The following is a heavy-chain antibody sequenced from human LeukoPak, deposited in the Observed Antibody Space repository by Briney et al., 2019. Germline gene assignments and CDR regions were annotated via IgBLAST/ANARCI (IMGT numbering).Heavy chain of an antibody. CDR3: ATGGIAAVFDY. CDR1: GYAFTSYA. CDR2: INAGNGNT. V-gene: IGHV1-3*01. D-gene: IGHD6-13*01. Sequence: ASVKVSCKASGYAFTSYAMHWVRQAPGQRLEWMGWINAGNGNTKYSQKFQGRVTITRDTSASTAYMELSSLRSEDTAVYCCATGGIAAVFDYWGQGTLVTVSS. J-gene: IGHJ4*02.